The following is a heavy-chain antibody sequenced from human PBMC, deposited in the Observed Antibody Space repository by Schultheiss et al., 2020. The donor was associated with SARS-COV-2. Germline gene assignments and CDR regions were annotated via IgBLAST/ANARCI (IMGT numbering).Heavy chain of an antibody. V-gene: IGHV3-30-3*01. CDR2: ISYDGSNK. CDR3: AKDHKDCSGGSCYPDWYFDL. D-gene: IGHD2-15*01. CDR1: GFTFSSYA. Sequence: GGSLRLSCAASGFTFSSYAMHWVRQAPGKGLEWVAVISYDGSNKYYADSVKGRFTISRDNSKDTLYLQMNSLRAEDTAVYYCAKDHKDCSGGSCYPDWYFDLWGRGTLVTVSS. J-gene: IGHJ2*01.